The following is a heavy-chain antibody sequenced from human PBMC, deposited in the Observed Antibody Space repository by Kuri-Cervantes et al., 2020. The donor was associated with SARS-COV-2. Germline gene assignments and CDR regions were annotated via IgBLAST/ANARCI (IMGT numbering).Heavy chain of an antibody. V-gene: IGHV3-48*01. Sequence: GESLKISCAASGFTFSSYSMNWVRQAPGKGLEWVSYISSSSSTIYYADSVKGRFTTSRDNAKNSLYLQMNSLRAEDTAVYYCARGHIVDARDYWGQGTLVTVSS. CDR1: GFTFSSYS. CDR2: ISSSSSTI. CDR3: ARGHIVDARDY. J-gene: IGHJ4*02. D-gene: IGHD2-21*01.